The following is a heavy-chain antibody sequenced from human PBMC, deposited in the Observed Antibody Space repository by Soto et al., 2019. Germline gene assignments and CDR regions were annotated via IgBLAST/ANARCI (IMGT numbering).Heavy chain of an antibody. CDR3: AKGLGYSSGWYYFDY. D-gene: IGHD6-19*01. Sequence: ETLSLTCTVSGGSISSSSYYWGWIRQPPGKGLEWVSAISGSGGSTYYADSVKGRFTISRDNSKNTLYLQMNSLRAEDTAVYYCAKGLGYSSGWYYFDYWGQGTLVTVSS. J-gene: IGHJ4*02. V-gene: IGHV3-23*01. CDR2: ISGSGGST. CDR1: GGSISSSSYY.